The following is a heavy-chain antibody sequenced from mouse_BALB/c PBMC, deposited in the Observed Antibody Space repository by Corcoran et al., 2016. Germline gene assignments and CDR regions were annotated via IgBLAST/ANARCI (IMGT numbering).Heavy chain of an antibody. V-gene: IGHV14-3*02. J-gene: IGHJ1*01. Sequence: EVQLQQSGAELVKPGASVKLSCTASGFNIKDTYMHWVTQRPEQGLEWIGRIDPANGNTKYDPKFQGKATITADTSSNTAYLQLSTLTSEDTAVVYCARSDFYVDVWGAGTTVTVSS. CDR1: GFNIKDTY. CDR3: ARSDFYVDV. CDR2: IDPANGNT.